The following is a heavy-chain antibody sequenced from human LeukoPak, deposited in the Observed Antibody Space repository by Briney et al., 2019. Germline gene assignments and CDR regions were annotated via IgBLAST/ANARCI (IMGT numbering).Heavy chain of an antibody. CDR2: IGSSSGVT. Sequence: PGGSLRLSCAASGFTFSSYAMSWVRQAPGKGLEWVSYIGSSSGVTHYADSVKGRFTISRDNARNSVYLQMNSLRVEDTAVYYCARVWSGYSGSDHWGQGTLVTVSS. J-gene: IGHJ4*02. CDR1: GFTFSSYA. D-gene: IGHD5-12*01. CDR3: ARVWSGYSGSDH. V-gene: IGHV3-48*01.